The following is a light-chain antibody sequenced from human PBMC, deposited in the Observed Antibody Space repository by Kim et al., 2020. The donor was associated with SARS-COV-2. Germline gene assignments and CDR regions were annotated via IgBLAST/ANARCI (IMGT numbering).Light chain of an antibody. CDR2: EVS. J-gene: IGLJ3*02. CDR3: SSYASSSTGV. Sequence: GQSVTISCNGTSSDVGSYNRVSWYQQPPGTAPKLMIYEVSNRPSGVPDRFSGSKSGNTASLTISGLQAEDEADYYCSSYASSSTGVFGGGTQLTVL. V-gene: IGLV2-18*02. CDR1: SSDVGSYNR.